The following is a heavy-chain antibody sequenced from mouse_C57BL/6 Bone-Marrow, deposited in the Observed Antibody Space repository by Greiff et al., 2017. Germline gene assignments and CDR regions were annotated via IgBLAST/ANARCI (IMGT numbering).Heavy chain of an antibody. CDR3: ARSFTVVAPFDY. V-gene: IGHV1-52*01. CDR1: GYTFTSYW. CDR2: IDPSDSET. J-gene: IGHJ2*01. D-gene: IGHD1-1*01. Sequence: VQLQQPGAELVRPGSSVKLSCKASGYTFTSYWMHWVKQRPIQGLEWIGNIDPSDSETHYNQKFKDKSTLTVDKSSSTAYMQLSSLKSEDSAVYYCARSFTVVAPFDYWGQGTTLTVSA.